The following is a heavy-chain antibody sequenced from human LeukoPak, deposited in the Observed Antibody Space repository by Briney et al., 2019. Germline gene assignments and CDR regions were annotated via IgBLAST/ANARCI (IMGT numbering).Heavy chain of an antibody. Sequence: GGSLRLSCEASGFTFRNYEFNCVRQAPGKWLEWVSYISSSAVTKKYADSVRGRFTISRDNAKNSLYLDMTSLRAEDTDVYYCARESGYDSYFDFWGQGVLVSVSS. CDR2: ISSSAVTK. D-gene: IGHD5-12*01. V-gene: IGHV3-48*03. CDR3: ARESGYDSYFDF. J-gene: IGHJ4*02. CDR1: GFTFRNYE.